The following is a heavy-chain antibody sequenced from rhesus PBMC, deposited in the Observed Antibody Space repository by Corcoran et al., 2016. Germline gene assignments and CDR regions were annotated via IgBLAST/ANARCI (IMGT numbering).Heavy chain of an antibody. Sequence: QLVQSGGGLAKPGGSLRLSLSASGFRFRRYGMRWFRQAPGKGLELVSTITYTGSTTDYADSVKGRFTISRDNSKNTLSLQMNSLRPEDTAVYYCASILDYWGQGVLVTVSS. CDR1: GFRFRRYG. D-gene: IGHD2-2*01. V-gene: IGHV3-103*01. CDR3: ASILDY. CDR2: ITYTGSTT. J-gene: IGHJ4*01.